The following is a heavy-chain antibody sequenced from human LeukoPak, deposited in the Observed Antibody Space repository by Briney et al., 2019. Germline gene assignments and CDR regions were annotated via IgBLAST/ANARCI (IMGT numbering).Heavy chain of an antibody. V-gene: IGHV3-23*01. Sequence: SLRLSCAASEFDFSSHAMTWXRQAPGKGLEWVSAISISGSKTYYADSVKGRFTISRDNSKNTLYLQMNSLRAEDTAVYYCANEIRPNDYWGQGTQVTVSS. CDR2: ISISGSKT. J-gene: IGHJ4*02. CDR3: ANEIRPNDY. D-gene: IGHD4-17*01. CDR1: EFDFSSHA.